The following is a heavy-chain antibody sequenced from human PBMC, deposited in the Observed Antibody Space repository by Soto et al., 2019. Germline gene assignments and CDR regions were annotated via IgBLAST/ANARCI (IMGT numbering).Heavy chain of an antibody. CDR3: ARDREIVLMVYAPDDYYYMDV. CDR1: GFTFSSYG. D-gene: IGHD2-8*01. V-gene: IGHV3-33*01. CDR2: IWYDGSNK. J-gene: IGHJ6*03. Sequence: HPGGSLRLSCAASGFTFSSYGMHWVRQAPGKGLEWVAVIWYDGSNKYYADSVKGRFTISRDNSKNTLYLQMNSLRAEDTAVYYCARDREIVLMVYAPDDYYYMDVWGKGTTVTVSS.